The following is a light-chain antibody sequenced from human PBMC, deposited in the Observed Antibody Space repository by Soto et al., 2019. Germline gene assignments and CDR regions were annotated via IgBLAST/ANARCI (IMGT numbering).Light chain of an antibody. CDR3: RSYTSSSTRV. Sequence: QSALTQPASVSGSPGQSITISCTGTSSDVGGYNYVSWYQQHPGKAPKLMIYEVSNRPSGASNRFSCSKSGNTASLTISLLQVEDEADYYCRSYTSSSTRVFGTGTKVTGL. CDR2: EVS. CDR1: SSDVGGYNY. V-gene: IGLV2-14*01. J-gene: IGLJ1*01.